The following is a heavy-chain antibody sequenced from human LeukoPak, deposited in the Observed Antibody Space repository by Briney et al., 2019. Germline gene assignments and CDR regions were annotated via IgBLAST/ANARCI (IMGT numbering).Heavy chain of an antibody. CDR3: ARARLAVSGNYFEN. V-gene: IGHV3-7*04. D-gene: IGHD6-19*01. CDR1: GFTLSTYW. CDR2: IKEDGSEK. Sequence: GGSLRLSCAASGFTLSTYWMSWVRQAPGKGLEWVANIKEDGSEKYYVDSVKGRCTISRDNDKNTLYLQMNSVRVEATAEAHFARARLAVSGNYFENWGQGTLVTVSS. J-gene: IGHJ4*02.